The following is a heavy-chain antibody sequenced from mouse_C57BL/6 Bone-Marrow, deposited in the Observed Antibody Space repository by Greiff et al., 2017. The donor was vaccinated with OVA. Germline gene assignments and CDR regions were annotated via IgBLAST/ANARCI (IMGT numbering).Heavy chain of an antibody. CDR3: ARYSTTVVAPNYFDY. CDR1: GYTFTSYW. CDR2: IDPNSGGT. V-gene: IGHV1-62-3*01. Sequence: QVQLKQPGAELVKPGASVKLSCKASGYTFTSYWMHWVKQRPGRGLEWIGRIDPNSGGTKYNEKFKSKATLTVDKPSSTAYMQLSSLTSEDSAVYYCARYSTTVVAPNYFDYWGQGTTLTVSS. D-gene: IGHD1-1*01. J-gene: IGHJ2*01.